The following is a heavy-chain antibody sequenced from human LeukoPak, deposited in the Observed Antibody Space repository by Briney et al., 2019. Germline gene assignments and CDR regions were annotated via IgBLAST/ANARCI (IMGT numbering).Heavy chain of an antibody. D-gene: IGHD6-25*01. J-gene: IGHJ4*02. Sequence: GGSLRLSCAASGFTFSDSAMHWVRQASGKGLEWIGRIRSKANGYATAYAASVKDRFTISGDDSKNAAYLQMNSLKTEDTAVYYCTRLSGDLTFDYWGQGTLVTVSS. CDR1: GFTFSDSA. V-gene: IGHV3-73*01. CDR2: IRSKANGYAT. CDR3: TRLSGDLTFDY.